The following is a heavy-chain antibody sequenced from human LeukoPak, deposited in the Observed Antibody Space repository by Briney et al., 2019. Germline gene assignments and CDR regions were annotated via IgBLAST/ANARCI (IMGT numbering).Heavy chain of an antibody. CDR3: VKGDYGGRVVGALDI. CDR2: ISSNGGST. Sequence: GGSLRLSCSASGFTFSSYAMHWVRQAPGKGLEYVSAISSNGGSTYYADSVKGRFTISRDNSKNTLYLQMSSLRAEDTAVYYCVKGDYGGRVVGALDIWGQGTMVTVSS. V-gene: IGHV3-64D*06. J-gene: IGHJ3*02. CDR1: GFTFSSYA. D-gene: IGHD4-23*01.